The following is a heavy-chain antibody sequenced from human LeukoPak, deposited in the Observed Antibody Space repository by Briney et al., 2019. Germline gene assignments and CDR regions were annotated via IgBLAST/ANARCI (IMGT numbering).Heavy chain of an antibody. CDR3: ARDYYDSSGYAFLVPFDY. J-gene: IGHJ4*02. Sequence: ASVKVSCKASGYTFTSYGISWVRQAPGQGLEWMGRISAYNGNTNYAQKLQGRVTMTTDTSTSTAYMELRSLRSDDTAVYYCARDYYDSSGYAFLVPFDYWGQGTLVTVSS. V-gene: IGHV1-18*01. D-gene: IGHD3-22*01. CDR1: GYTFTSYG. CDR2: ISAYNGNT.